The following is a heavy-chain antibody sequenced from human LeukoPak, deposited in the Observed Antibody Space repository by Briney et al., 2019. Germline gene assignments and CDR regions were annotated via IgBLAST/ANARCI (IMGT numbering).Heavy chain of an antibody. Sequence: HPGGSLRLSCAASGFTFSSYAMSWVRQAPGKGLEWVSAISGSGGSTYYADSVKGRFTISRDNSKNTLYLQMNSLRAEDTAVYYCAKGMGITMIVVVIYPFDYWGQGTLVTVSS. D-gene: IGHD3-22*01. CDR2: ISGSGGST. CDR1: GFTFSSYA. J-gene: IGHJ4*02. V-gene: IGHV3-23*01. CDR3: AKGMGITMIVVVIYPFDY.